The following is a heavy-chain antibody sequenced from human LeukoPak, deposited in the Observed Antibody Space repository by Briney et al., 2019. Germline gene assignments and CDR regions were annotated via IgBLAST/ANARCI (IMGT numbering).Heavy chain of an antibody. Sequence: ASVKVSCKASGYAFTSYGISWVRQAPGQGLEWMGWISAYNGNTNYAPKLQGSVTMTTDTSTSTAYMELRSLRSDDTAVYYCAREDCSGGSCYSLSLTPVFHVFDIWGQGTMVTVSS. V-gene: IGHV1-18*01. CDR3: AREDCSGGSCYSLSLTPVFHVFDI. D-gene: IGHD2-15*01. CDR2: ISAYNGNT. CDR1: GYAFTSYG. J-gene: IGHJ3*02.